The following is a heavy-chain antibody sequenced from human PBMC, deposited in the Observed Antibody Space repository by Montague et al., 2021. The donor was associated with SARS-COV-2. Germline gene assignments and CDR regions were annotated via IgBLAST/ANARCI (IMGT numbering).Heavy chain of an antibody. V-gene: IGHV4-59*01. CDR1: GGSFSTYY. CDR2: IYYSGST. CDR3: ARDTEGYISSWYHDY. D-gene: IGHD6-13*01. Sequence: SETLSLTCAVYGGSFSTYYWAWIRQPPGKGLEWIGYIYYSGSTNYNPSLKSRVTISVDTSKNQFSLKLSSMTAADTAVYYCARDTEGYISSWYHDYWGQGTLVTVSS. J-gene: IGHJ4*02.